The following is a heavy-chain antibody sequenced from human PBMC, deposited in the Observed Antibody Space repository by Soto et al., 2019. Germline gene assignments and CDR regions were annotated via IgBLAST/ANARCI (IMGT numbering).Heavy chain of an antibody. CDR3: AKSTGGTANGMGV. D-gene: IGHD2-8*02. Sequence: EVQVEESVGVLVQPGWSLRLSCAVSGFSIDDYAMHCVLQAPGKGLEWVSGISWNSGTIGYADSVKGRFTISRDNAKNSLYLQMNSLRAEDTALYYCAKSTGGTANGMGVWGQGTTVTVSS. J-gene: IGHJ6*02. V-gene: IGHV3-9*01. CDR1: GFSIDDYA. CDR2: ISWNSGTI.